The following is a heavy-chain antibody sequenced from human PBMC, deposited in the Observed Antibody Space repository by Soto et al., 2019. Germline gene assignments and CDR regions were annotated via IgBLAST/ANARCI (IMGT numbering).Heavy chain of an antibody. CDR3: ARDTGDYSLDV. D-gene: IGHD4-17*01. CDR2: IYYSGST. CDR1: GGSISSYY. Sequence: QVQLQESGPGLVKPSETLSLTCTVSGGSISSYYWSWIRQPPGKGLEWIGYIYYSGSTNYNPSLKSRVTISVDTSKNQFSLKLSSVTAADTAVYYCARDTGDYSLDVWGQGTTVTVSS. V-gene: IGHV4-59*01. J-gene: IGHJ6*02.